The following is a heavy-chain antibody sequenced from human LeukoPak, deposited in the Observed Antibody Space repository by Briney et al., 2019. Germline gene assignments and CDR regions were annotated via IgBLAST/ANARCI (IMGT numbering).Heavy chain of an antibody. CDR1: GLSSSNFY. J-gene: IGHJ4*02. D-gene: IGHD5-24*01. Sequence: SPSETLSLTSTGSGLSSSNFYWSWIRQPLGRGLEWVGSVNYSGTNNYSPSPKSRVSMSVDTSKTQVSLKLNSVTAADTAVYYCARDPIHRDDYNAEWGQGVLVSVSS. CDR2: VNYSGTN. CDR3: ARDPIHRDDYNAE. V-gene: IGHV4-59*01.